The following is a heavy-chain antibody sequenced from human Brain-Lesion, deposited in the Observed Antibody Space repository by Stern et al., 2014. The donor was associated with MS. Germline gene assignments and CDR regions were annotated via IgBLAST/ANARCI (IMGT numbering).Heavy chain of an antibody. J-gene: IGHJ6*02. V-gene: IGHV3-7*01. CDR1: GFTFGNYW. D-gene: IGHD3-3*01. CDR3: ARVYNTIYGIVTQRGSGMDV. CDR2: IKEDGNEK. Sequence: EVQLVESGGGLVQPGGSLTISCTAAGFTFGNYWMTWVRQAPGKGLEWVANIKEDGNEKNYVDSVKGRCTISRDNARNSLYLQMNSLRVEDTALYYCARVYNTIYGIVTQRGSGMDVWGQGTTVIVSS.